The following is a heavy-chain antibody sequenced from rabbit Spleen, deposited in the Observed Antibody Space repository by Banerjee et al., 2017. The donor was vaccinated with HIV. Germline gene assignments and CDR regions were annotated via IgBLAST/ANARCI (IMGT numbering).Heavy chain of an antibody. J-gene: IGHJ4*01. CDR2: IYAGDGST. D-gene: IGHD3-1*01. V-gene: IGHV1S42*01. CDR3: ARDKELAIWGYEFDL. CDR1: GFSLFYYW. Sequence: EESRGGLVKPGGTLTLTCKASGFSLFYYWMCWVRQAPGKGLDLIGCIYAGDGSTDYTNWVKGRFTISKTSSTVDLKMTSLTAADTATYFCARDKELAIWGYEFDLWGPGTLVTV.